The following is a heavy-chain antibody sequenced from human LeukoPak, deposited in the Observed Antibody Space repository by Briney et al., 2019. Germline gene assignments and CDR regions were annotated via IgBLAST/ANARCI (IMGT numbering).Heavy chain of an antibody. D-gene: IGHD2-2*01. Sequence: SETLSLTCAVYGGSFSGYYWSWIRQPPGKGLEWIGSIYYSGSTYYNPSLKSRVTISVDTSKNQFSLKLSSVTAADTAVYYCARHLIVVVPAAKRGPNWFDPWGQGTLVTVSS. CDR2: IYYSGST. CDR3: ARHLIVVVPAAKRGPNWFDP. CDR1: GGSFSGYY. J-gene: IGHJ5*02. V-gene: IGHV4-34*01.